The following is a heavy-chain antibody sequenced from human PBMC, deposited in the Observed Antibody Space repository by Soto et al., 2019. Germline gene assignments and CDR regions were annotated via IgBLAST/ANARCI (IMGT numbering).Heavy chain of an antibody. D-gene: IGHD2-2*01. Sequence: LSLTCTVSGRSISSGDYYWSWIRQPPGKGLEWIGYIYYSGSTYYKPSLKSRVTISVDTSKHQFSLKLSSVTAADTAVHYCARAYCSSTSCCFDYWGCGSLVTVAS. V-gene: IGHV4-30-4*01. J-gene: IGHJ4*01. CDR1: GRSISSGDYY. CDR3: ARAYCSSTSCCFDY. CDR2: IYYSGST.